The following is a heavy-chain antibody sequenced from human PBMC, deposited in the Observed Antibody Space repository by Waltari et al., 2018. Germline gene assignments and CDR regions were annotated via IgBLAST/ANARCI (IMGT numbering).Heavy chain of an antibody. J-gene: IGHJ4*02. CDR3: TTSPYFDY. CDR1: GLTLSNCD. V-gene: IGHV3-23*04. D-gene: IGHD4-4*01. CDR2: FSESGGTT. Sequence: EVQLVESGGGLVKSGGSLRLSCVVSGLTLSNCDMHWVRQAPGKGLEWVSVFSESGGTTFYADSVKGRFTTSTDNAKNSLFLQMDSLRAEDTAVYYCTTSPYFDYWGQGVLVTVSS.